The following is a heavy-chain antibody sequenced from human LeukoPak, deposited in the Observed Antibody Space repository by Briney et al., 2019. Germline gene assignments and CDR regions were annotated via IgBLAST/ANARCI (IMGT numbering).Heavy chain of an antibody. CDR2: IRYDGSKK. CDR3: AKTDYGGYTVGN. Sequence: GGSLRLSCAASGFTFSIYGMSWVRQAPGKGLEWVAFIRYDGSKKYYADSVRGRFTISRDNSKNTVYLQMNSLRIEDTAVYYCAKTDYGGYTVGNWGQGTLATVSS. D-gene: IGHD4-17*01. V-gene: IGHV3-30*02. CDR1: GFTFSIYG. J-gene: IGHJ4*02.